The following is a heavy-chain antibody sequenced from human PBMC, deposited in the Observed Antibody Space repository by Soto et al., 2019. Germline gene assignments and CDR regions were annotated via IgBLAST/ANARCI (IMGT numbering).Heavy chain of an antibody. CDR3: ASERGSSYFDY. Sequence: QVQLVESGGGVVQPERSLRLSCAVSGFPLSDYGMHWVRQAPGKGLEWVAVIWYDESKKYYADSVKGRFTISRDTSKNTVYLQMISLRVEDTAVYYCASERGSSYFDYWGQGTLVTVSS. D-gene: IGHD1-26*01. V-gene: IGHV3-33*01. CDR1: GFPLSDYG. J-gene: IGHJ4*02. CDR2: IWYDESKK.